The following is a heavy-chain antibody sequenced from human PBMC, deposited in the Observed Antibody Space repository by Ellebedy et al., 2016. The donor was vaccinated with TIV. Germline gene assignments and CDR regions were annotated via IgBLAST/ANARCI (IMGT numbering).Heavy chain of an antibody. Sequence: GESLKISCAASGFTFSCSAMHWVRQASGKGLEWVGRIRSKANSYATAYAASVKGRFTISRDDSKNTAYLQMNSLETEDTAVYYCTRGSSDSSAYYYGYWGQGTLVTVSS. CDR3: TRGSSDSSAYYYGY. CDR1: GFTFSCSA. V-gene: IGHV3-73*01. CDR2: IRSKANSYAT. D-gene: IGHD3-22*01. J-gene: IGHJ4*02.